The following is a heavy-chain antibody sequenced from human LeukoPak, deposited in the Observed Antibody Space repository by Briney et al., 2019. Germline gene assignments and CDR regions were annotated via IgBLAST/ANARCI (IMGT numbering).Heavy chain of an antibody. CDR2: IYYSGST. V-gene: IGHV4-59*01. CDR1: GGSISSYY. CDR3: ARAPPPPDLDGYNLGLDY. D-gene: IGHD5-24*01. J-gene: IGHJ4*02. Sequence: ASETVSLTCTVSGGSISSYYWSWIRQPPGKGLEWIGYIYYSGSTNYNPSLKSRVTISVDTSKNQFSLKLSSVTAADTAVYYCARAPPPPDLDGYNLGLDYWGQGTLVTVSS.